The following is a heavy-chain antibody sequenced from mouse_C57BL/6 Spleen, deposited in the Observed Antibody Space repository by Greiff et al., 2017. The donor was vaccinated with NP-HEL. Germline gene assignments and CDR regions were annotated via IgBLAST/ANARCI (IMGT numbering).Heavy chain of an antibody. V-gene: IGHV1-52*01. J-gene: IGHJ3*01. D-gene: IGHD1-1*01. Sequence: VQLQQSGAELVRPGSSVKLSCKASGYTFTSYWMHWVKQRPIQGLEWIGNIDPSDSETHYNQKFKDKATLTVDKSSSTAYMQLSSLTSKDSAVYYCARSYSTWFAYWGQGTLVTVSA. CDR3: ARSYSTWFAY. CDR1: GYTFTSYW. CDR2: IDPSDSET.